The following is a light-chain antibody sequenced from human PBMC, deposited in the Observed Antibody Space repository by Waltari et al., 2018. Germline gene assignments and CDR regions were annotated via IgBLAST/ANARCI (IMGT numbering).Light chain of an antibody. CDR3: SSYTGGSTSV. Sequence: QSALTQPASVSGSPGQSITISCPGSSRHFPTTNYVSWYQQHPGKAPKLMIYDVSNRPPGVSIRFSGSKSGNTASLTISGLRAEDEADYHCSSYTGGSTSVFGTGTKVTVL. J-gene: IGLJ1*01. CDR1: SRHFPTTNY. V-gene: IGLV2-14*03. CDR2: DVS.